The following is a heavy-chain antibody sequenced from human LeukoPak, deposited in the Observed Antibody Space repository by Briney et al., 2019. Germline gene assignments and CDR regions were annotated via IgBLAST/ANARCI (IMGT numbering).Heavy chain of an antibody. V-gene: IGHV4-59*01. Sequence: PSETLSLTCTVSGGSISSYYWSWIRQPPGKGLEWIGYIYYSGSTNYNPSLKSRVTISVDTSKNQFSLKLNSVTAADTAVYYCARGGYSGYDSVYYMDVWGKGTTVTVSS. J-gene: IGHJ6*03. CDR3: ARGGYSGYDSVYYMDV. CDR1: GGSISSYY. D-gene: IGHD5-12*01. CDR2: IYYSGST.